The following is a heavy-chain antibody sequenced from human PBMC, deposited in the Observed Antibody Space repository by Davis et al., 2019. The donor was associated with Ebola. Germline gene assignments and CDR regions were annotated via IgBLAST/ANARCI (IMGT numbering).Heavy chain of an antibody. J-gene: IGHJ6*04. CDR1: GFVFRNYV. D-gene: IGHD6-13*01. CDR3: ARDDISSSLYFYGMDV. V-gene: IGHV3-23*01. CDR2: LGTSADT. Sequence: GESLKISCAASGFVFRNYVMSWVRQAPGKGLEWVSTLGTSADTYYADSVKGRFTISRDNSKNTLYLQMNSLRAEDTAVYYCARDDISSSLYFYGMDVWGKGTTVTVSS.